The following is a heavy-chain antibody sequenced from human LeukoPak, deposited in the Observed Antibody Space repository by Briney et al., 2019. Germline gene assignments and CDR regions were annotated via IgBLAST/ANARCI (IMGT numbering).Heavy chain of an antibody. CDR3: ARGGWGTAIDY. J-gene: IGHJ4*02. CDR1: GFTFSSYW. Sequence: GGSLRLSCAASGFTFSSYWMHWVRHAPGKGLVWVSYISGDGSSTTYADSVKGRFTISRDNAKNTLDLQMNSLRAEDTAAYYCARGGWGTAIDYWAQGTLVTVSS. V-gene: IGHV3-74*01. D-gene: IGHD1-7*01. CDR2: ISGDGSST.